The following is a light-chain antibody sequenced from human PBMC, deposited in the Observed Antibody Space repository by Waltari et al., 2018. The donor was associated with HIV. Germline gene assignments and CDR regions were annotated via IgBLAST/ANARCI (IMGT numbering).Light chain of an antibody. CDR1: QSISSY. CDR2: AAS. J-gene: IGKJ4*01. CDR3: QQTFDGPRT. V-gene: IGKV1-39*01. Sequence: DIQMTQSPSSLSASVGDRVTITCRVSQSISSYLNWYQQKPGKAPKLLISAASSLESGVPSRFSGSRSGTDFTLIISGLQPEDFATYYCQQTFDGPRTFGGGTKVEI.